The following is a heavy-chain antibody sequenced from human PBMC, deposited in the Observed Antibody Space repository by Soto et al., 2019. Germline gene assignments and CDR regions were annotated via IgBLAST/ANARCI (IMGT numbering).Heavy chain of an antibody. CDR3: AREGPAPYYYYGMDV. Sequence: QVQLVQSGGEVKKPGASVKVSCKTSGYSFTTYGISWVRQAPGQGLEWMGWISAYNGNTNYAQKLQGRVTMTTDTATSTPYMELRGLRSDDTAVYYCAREGPAPYYYYGMDVWGQGSTVTVSS. J-gene: IGHJ6*02. CDR2: ISAYNGNT. CDR1: GYSFTTYG. V-gene: IGHV1-18*01.